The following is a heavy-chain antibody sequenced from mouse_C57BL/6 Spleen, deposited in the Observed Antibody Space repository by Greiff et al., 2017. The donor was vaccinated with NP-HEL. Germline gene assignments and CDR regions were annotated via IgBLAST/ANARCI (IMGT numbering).Heavy chain of an antibody. CDR3: ARDWDEDYYAMDD. J-gene: IGHJ4*01. V-gene: IGHV1-64*01. Sequence: QVQLQQSGAELVKPGASVKLSCKASGYTFTSYWMHWVKQRPGQGLEWIGMIHPNSGSTNYNEKFKSKATLTVDKSSSTAYMQLSSLTSEDSAVYYCARDWDEDYYAMDDWGQGTSVTVSS. CDR1: GYTFTSYW. CDR2: IHPNSGST. D-gene: IGHD4-1*01.